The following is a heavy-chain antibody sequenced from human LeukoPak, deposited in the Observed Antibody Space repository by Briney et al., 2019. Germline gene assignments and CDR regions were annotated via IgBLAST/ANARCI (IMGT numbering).Heavy chain of an antibody. D-gene: IGHD2-21*02. J-gene: IGHJ4*02. Sequence: SGTLSLTCTVSGGSISSYYWSWIRQPPGKGLEWIGYIYYSGSTNYNPSLKSRVTISVDTSKNQFSLKLSSVTAADTAVYYCARRVTSYFDSWGQGTLVTVSS. CDR3: ARRVTSYFDS. CDR1: GGSISSYY. CDR2: IYYSGST. V-gene: IGHV4-59*08.